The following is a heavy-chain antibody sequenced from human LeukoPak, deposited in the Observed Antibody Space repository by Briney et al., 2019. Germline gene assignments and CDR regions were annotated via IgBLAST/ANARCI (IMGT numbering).Heavy chain of an antibody. V-gene: IGHV1-2*02. CDR3: ARVRVGYCSSTSCYSAGFDF. CDR2: VNPNSGDT. J-gene: IGHJ3*01. CDR1: GYTSTAHY. Sequence: ASVKVSCKTSGYTSTAHYIHWIRQAPGQGLEWMGWVNPNSGDTNYAQKFQGRVTLTRDKTARTAYMELTRLKSDDTAVYHCARVRVGYCSSTSCYSAGFDFWGQGTMVTVSS. D-gene: IGHD2-2*01.